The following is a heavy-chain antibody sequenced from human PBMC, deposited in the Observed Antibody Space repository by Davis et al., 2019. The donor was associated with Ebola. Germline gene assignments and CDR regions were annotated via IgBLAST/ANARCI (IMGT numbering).Heavy chain of an antibody. D-gene: IGHD2-2*01. V-gene: IGHV3-23*01. Sequence: GESLKISCAASGFTFSSYAMSWVRQAPGKGLEWVSAISGSGGSTYYADSVKGRFTISRDNSKNTLYLQMNSLRAEDTAVYYCAKMGDIVVVPAAMPATDYYYYGMDVWGQGTTVTVSS. CDR3: AKMGDIVVVPAAMPATDYYYYGMDV. CDR2: ISGSGGST. J-gene: IGHJ6*02. CDR1: GFTFSSYA.